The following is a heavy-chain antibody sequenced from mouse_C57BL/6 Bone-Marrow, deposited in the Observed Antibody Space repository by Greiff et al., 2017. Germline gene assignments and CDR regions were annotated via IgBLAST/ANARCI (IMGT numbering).Heavy chain of an antibody. J-gene: IGHJ4*01. CDR1: VPTFTCYW. CDR3: ERDGYYGGAMEY. Sequence: VKLQQPGSEPVKSGASVLLSCKASVPTFTCYWMHWVKQMLGQGLSWIGMLHPTRGSTIYNVKCKGKATLTVDKSSSTAYMQLGRLTSGDTAVDYCERDGYYGGAMEYGGQGASV. V-gene: IGHV1-64*01. D-gene: IGHD2-3*01. CDR2: LHPTRGST.